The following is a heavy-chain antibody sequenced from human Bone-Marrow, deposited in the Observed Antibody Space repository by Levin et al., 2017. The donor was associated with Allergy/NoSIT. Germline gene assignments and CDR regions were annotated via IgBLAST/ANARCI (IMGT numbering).Heavy chain of an antibody. D-gene: IGHD2-8*01. CDR1: GYSFSNYW. J-gene: IGHJ2*01. V-gene: IGHV5-51*01. Sequence: GESLKISCKGSGYSFSNYWIGWVRHVPGKGLEWMGIIYPDDSDTTYSPSFQGRVTISADRSTSTAYLQWNSLKASDTAMYYCGRIDGVEWYFDLWGLGTLVTVSS. CDR2: IYPDDSDT. CDR3: GRIDGVEWYFDL.